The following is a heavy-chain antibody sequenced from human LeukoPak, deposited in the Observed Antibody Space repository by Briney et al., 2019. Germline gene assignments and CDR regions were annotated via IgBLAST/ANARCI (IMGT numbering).Heavy chain of an antibody. CDR2: IYYSGST. Sequence: SETLSLTYTVSDGSISSYFWSWIRQPPGKGLEWIGYIYYSGSTNYNPSLKSRVTISVDTSKNQFSLKLSSVTAADTAVYYCARGYHDRNFDYWGQGTLVTVSS. CDR3: ARGYHDRNFDY. D-gene: IGHD3-22*01. J-gene: IGHJ4*02. V-gene: IGHV4-59*01. CDR1: DGSISSYF.